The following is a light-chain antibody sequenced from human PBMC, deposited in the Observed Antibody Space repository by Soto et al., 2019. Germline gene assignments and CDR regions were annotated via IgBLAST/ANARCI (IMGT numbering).Light chain of an antibody. V-gene: IGKV3-20*01. CDR1: QSVSNNY. CDR3: QQYGSPTPT. Sequence: EIVLTQSPGTLSLSPGERATLSCRASQSVSNNYLAWYQQKAGQAPRLLIYGASSRATGIPDRFSGSGSGTDFNVTITSLETEDFAVYECQQYGSPTPTFGQGTKVDIK. CDR2: GAS. J-gene: IGKJ1*01.